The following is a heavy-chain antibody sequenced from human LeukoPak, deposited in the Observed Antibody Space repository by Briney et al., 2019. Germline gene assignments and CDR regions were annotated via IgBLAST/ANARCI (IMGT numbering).Heavy chain of an antibody. CDR2: ISSNGGST. CDR1: GFTFSRYA. V-gene: IGHV3-64D*06. Sequence: GGSLRRSCSASGFTFSRYAMHWVRQAPGKGLEYVSAISSNGGSTYYADSVKGRFTISRDNSKNTLYLQMSSLRTEDTAVYYCVKDGSGSYYTYYFDYWGQGTLVTVSS. D-gene: IGHD3-10*01. J-gene: IGHJ4*02. CDR3: VKDGSGSYYTYYFDY.